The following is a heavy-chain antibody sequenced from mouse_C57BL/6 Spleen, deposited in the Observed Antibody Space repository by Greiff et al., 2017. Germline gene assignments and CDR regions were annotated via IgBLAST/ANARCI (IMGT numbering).Heavy chain of an antibody. CDR3: TTEGTTVVYFDY. D-gene: IGHD1-1*01. CDR1: GFNIKDDY. J-gene: IGHJ2*01. Sequence: VQLQQSGAELVRPGASVKLSCTASGFNIKDDYMHWVKQRPEQGLEWIGWIDPENGDTEYASKFQGKATITADTSSNTAYLQLSSLTSEDTAVYYCTTEGTTVVYFDYWGQGTTLTVSS. V-gene: IGHV14-4*01. CDR2: IDPENGDT.